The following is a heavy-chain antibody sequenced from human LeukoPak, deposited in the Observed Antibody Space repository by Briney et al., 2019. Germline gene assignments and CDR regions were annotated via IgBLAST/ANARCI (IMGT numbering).Heavy chain of an antibody. CDR1: GDSFSSHY. Sequence: SETLSLTCAVSGDSFSSHYWTWIRQPPGKGLEWIGYIYVTGTRYNPYLQSRVTISVDRSRNQFFLKMSSVTAADTAVYYCARHIGGGIEDMDVWGKGTKVIVSS. CDR3: ARHIGGGIEDMDV. D-gene: IGHD3-16*02. V-gene: IGHV4-59*08. CDR2: IYVTGT. J-gene: IGHJ6*03.